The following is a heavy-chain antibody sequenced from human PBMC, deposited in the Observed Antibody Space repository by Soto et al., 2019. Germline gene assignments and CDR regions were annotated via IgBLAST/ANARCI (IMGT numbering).Heavy chain of an antibody. CDR1: GFTFSSYA. V-gene: IGHV3-30-3*01. CDR2: ISYDGSNK. J-gene: IGHJ4*02. CDR3: ARDPAHYYDSSGYYSY. D-gene: IGHD3-22*01. Sequence: QVQLVESEGGVVQPGRSLRLSCAASGFTFSSYAMHWVRQAPGKGLEWVAVISYDGSNKYYADSVKGRFTISRDNSKNTLYLQMNSLRAEDTAVYYCARDPAHYYDSSGYYSYWGQGTLVTVSS.